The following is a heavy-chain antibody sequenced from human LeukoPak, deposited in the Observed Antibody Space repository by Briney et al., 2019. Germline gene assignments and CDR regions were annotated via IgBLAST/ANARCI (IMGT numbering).Heavy chain of an antibody. V-gene: IGHV3-48*03. CDR2: ISSSGSTI. CDR3: ARDPQRYCSSTSCYVD. Sequence: GGSLRLSCAASGFTFSSYEMNWVRQAPGKGLEWVSYISSSGSTIYYADSVKGRFTISRDNAKNSLYLQMNSLRAEDTAVYYCARDPQRYCSSTSCYVDWGQGTLVTVSS. D-gene: IGHD2-2*01. J-gene: IGHJ4*02. CDR1: GFTFSSYE.